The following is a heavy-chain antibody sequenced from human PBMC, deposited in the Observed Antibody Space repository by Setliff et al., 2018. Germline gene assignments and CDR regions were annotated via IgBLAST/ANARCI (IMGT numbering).Heavy chain of an antibody. J-gene: IGHJ6*03. CDR3: ARHVGVRDYYYMDV. D-gene: IGHD1-26*01. CDR1: GGSISNYY. V-gene: IGHV4-59*08. CDR2: INYSGRT. Sequence: SETLSLTCTVSGGSISNYYWSWIRQPPGKGLEWIGYINYSGRTNYNPSLKSRVSISVXXXKNXXXXXXXXXTAADTAVYYCARHVGVRDYYYMDVWGKGTAVTVSS.